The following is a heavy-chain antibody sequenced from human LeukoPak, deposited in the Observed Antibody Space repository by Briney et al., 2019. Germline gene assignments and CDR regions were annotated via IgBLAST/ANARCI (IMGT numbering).Heavy chain of an antibody. D-gene: IGHD2/OR15-2a*01. Sequence: ASVKVSCKASGYTYTSYDINWVRQATGQGLEWMGWMNPNSGNTGYAQKFQGRVTITSDTSASTAYMEMSSLRFDDTAVYYCARAPLTTYPWWGQGTLVTVSS. V-gene: IGHV1-8*02. CDR3: ARAPLTTYPW. J-gene: IGHJ4*02. CDR1: GYTYTSYD. CDR2: MNPNSGNT.